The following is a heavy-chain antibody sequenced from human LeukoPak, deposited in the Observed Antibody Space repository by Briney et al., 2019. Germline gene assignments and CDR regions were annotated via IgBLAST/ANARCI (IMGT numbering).Heavy chain of an antibody. CDR1: GYTFDSYY. Sequence: GASVKVCCKASGYTFDSYYMHCLRQAPGQGLELMGIINPSGGSTSYAQKFQGRVTMTRDTSTSTVYMELSSLRSEDTAVYYCARVPSYGGNGDYWGQGTLVTVSS. CDR2: INPSGGST. V-gene: IGHV1-46*02. D-gene: IGHD4-23*01. J-gene: IGHJ4*02. CDR3: ARVPSYGGNGDY.